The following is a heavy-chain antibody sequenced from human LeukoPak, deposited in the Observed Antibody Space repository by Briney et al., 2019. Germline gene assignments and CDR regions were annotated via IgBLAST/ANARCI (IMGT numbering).Heavy chain of an antibody. J-gene: IGHJ4*02. D-gene: IGHD2-2*01. Sequence: GGSLRLSCATSGFTFSSYWMSWVRRAPGKGLEWVANIKQDGSQIFYVDSVKGRFTISRDTAKNSLSLQMNSLRAEDTAVYYCAREYCSGTSCYGYFDYWGQGTLVTVSS. CDR3: AREYCSGTSCYGYFDY. V-gene: IGHV3-7*01. CDR1: GFTFSSYW. CDR2: IKQDGSQI.